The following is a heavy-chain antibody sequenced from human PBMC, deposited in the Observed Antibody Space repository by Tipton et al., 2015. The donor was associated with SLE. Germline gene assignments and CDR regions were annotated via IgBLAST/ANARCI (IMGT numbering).Heavy chain of an antibody. CDR3: ARHYGAAGAFDI. CDR1: GGYISSYY. Sequence: TLSLTCTGSGGYISSYYWSWIRQPPGKGLEWIGYIYYSGSTNYNPSLKSRVTISVDTSKNQFSLKLSSVTAADTAVYYCARHYGAAGAFDIWGQGTMVTVSS. J-gene: IGHJ3*02. D-gene: IGHD6-25*01. CDR2: IYYSGST. V-gene: IGHV4-59*08.